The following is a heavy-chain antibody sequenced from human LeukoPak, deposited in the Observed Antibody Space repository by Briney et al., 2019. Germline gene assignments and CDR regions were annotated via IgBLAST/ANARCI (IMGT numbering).Heavy chain of an antibody. J-gene: IGHJ3*02. Sequence: ASVKVSCKASGYTFTDYYIHWVRQAPGQGLEWMGWINPNSGGTNYAQKFQGRVTMTRDTSISTAYMELSRLRSDDTAVYYCARVDPTYNGAFDIWGQGTMVTVSS. D-gene: IGHD1-1*01. CDR1: GYTFTDYY. CDR2: INPNSGGT. CDR3: ARVDPTYNGAFDI. V-gene: IGHV1-2*02.